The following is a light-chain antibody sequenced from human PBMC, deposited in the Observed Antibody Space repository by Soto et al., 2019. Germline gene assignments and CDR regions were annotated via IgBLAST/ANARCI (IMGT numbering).Light chain of an antibody. Sequence: DIVMTQSPDSLAVSLGERATINCKASQSLYNSNNLNYLAWYQQKPGQPPKLLLYWASTRESGVPDRFSGSGSGTDFTLTISSLQAADVAVYYCQQYQSNPSTFGQGTKLEIK. CDR2: WAS. CDR1: QSLYNSNNLNY. CDR3: QQYQSNPST. J-gene: IGKJ2*01. V-gene: IGKV4-1*01.